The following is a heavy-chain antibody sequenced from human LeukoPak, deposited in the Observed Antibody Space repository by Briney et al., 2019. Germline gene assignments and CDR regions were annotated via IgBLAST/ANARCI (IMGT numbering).Heavy chain of an antibody. J-gene: IGHJ4*02. D-gene: IGHD3-9*01. CDR2: ISAYNGNT. Sequence: ASVKVSCKASGYTFTSYGISWVRQAPGQGLEWMGWISAYNGNTNFAQKLQGRVTMTTDTSTSTAYMDLRSLRSDDTAVYYCARDQAATNTQVRFCLDWGQGTLVAVSS. V-gene: IGHV1-18*01. CDR1: GYTFTSYG. CDR3: ARDQAATNTQVRFCLD.